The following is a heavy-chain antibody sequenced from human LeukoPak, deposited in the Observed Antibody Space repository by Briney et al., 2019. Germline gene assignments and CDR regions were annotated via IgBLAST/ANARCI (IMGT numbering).Heavy chain of an antibody. CDR2: IDSRGAST. CDR1: GFTFSSFE. Sequence: GGSLRLSCAASGFTFSSFEMHWVRQAPGKRLEWLAYIDSRGASTTYADSVKGRLTISRDNAKNFLFLQMDSLRGEDSAVYFCVSEARQPDGFDIWGQGTMVIVSS. V-gene: IGHV3-48*03. CDR3: VSEARQPDGFDI. D-gene: IGHD6-13*01. J-gene: IGHJ3*02.